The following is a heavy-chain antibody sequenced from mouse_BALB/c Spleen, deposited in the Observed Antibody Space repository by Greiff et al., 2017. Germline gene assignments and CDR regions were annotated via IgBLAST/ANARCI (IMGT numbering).Heavy chain of an antibody. Sequence: EVKLMESGGDLVKPGGSLKLSCAASGFTFSSYGMSWVRQTPDKRLEWVATISSGGSYTYFPDSVKGRFTISRDNAKNTLYLQMSSLKSEDTAMYYCARHPDVDAMDYWGQGTSVTVSS. CDR3: ARHPDVDAMDY. V-gene: IGHV5-6*01. CDR1: GFTFSSYG. J-gene: IGHJ4*01. CDR2: ISSGGSYT.